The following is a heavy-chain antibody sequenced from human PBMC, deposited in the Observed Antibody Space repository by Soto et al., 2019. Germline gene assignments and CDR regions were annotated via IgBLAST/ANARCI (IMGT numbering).Heavy chain of an antibody. CDR1: GGTFSSYA. J-gene: IGHJ5*02. D-gene: IGHD3-16*01. CDR2: IIPIFGTA. Sequence: SVKVSCKASGGTFSSYAISWVRQAPGQGLEWMGGIIPIFGTANYAQKFQGRVTITADESTSTAYMELSSLRSEDTAVYYCARAVWVESPAPGPWGQGTLVTVSS. V-gene: IGHV1-69*13. CDR3: ARAVWVESPAPGP.